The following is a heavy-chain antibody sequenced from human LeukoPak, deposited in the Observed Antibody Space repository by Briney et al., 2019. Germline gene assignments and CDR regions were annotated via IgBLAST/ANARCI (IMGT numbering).Heavy chain of an antibody. D-gene: IGHD3-3*01. CDR3: AKGYDFWSGYYMDY. Sequence: GGSLRLSCAASGFTFSSYAMSWVRQAPGEGLEGVSAIGGSGGSTYYADSVKGRFTISRDNSKNTLYLQMNSLRAEDTAVYYCAKGYDFWSGYYMDYWGQGTLVTVSS. J-gene: IGHJ4*02. CDR1: GFTFSSYA. CDR2: IGGSGGST. V-gene: IGHV3-23*01.